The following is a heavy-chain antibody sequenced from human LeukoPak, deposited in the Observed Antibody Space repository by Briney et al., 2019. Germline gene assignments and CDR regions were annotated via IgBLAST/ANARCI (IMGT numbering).Heavy chain of an antibody. D-gene: IGHD1-26*01. CDR2: INWKGGTT. CDR1: GLTFDDYG. Sequence: GASLRLSCVASGLTFDDYGMSWVRQAPGKGLEWVSGINWKGGTTTYADSVKGRFTISRDNAKNSLYLQMNSLRVEDTAFYYCARNSGANGCTYSFQFWGRGTLVTVSS. CDR3: ARNSGANGCTYSFQF. V-gene: IGHV3-20*04. J-gene: IGHJ4*02.